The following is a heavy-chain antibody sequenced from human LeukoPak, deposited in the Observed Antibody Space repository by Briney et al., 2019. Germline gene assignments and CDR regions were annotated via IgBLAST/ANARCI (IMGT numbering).Heavy chain of an antibody. CDR2: LWRDGTNN. V-gene: IGHV3-33*06. Sequence: PGGSLRLSCVAPGFTLRNYGMHWVRQAPGKGLEWVAVLWRDGTNNFYADSVKGRFRFSRDNSKDILYLQMNSLRAEDTAVYYCAKEYEIFVGAFDIWGQGTMVTVSS. J-gene: IGHJ3*02. D-gene: IGHD3-9*01. CDR3: AKEYEIFVGAFDI. CDR1: GFTLRNYG.